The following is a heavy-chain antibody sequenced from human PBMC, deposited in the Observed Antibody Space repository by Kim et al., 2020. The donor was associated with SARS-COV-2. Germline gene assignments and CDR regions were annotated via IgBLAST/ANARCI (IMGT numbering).Heavy chain of an antibody. V-gene: IGHV4-34*01. CDR3: VRAVDSTSSGFDY. J-gene: IGHJ4*02. D-gene: IGHD6-6*01. Sequence: SNPSLKSRVTISVDTSKNQFSLKLTSVTAADTAVYYCVRAVDSTSSGFDYWGQGTLVTVSS.